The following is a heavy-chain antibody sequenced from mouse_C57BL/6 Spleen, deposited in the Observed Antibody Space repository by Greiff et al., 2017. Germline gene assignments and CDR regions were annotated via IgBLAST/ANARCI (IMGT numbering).Heavy chain of an antibody. D-gene: IGHD1-1*01. CDR3: VGHFYYYGSSYFDY. CDR2: IRSKSNNYAT. V-gene: IGHV10-1*01. J-gene: IGHJ2*01. Sequence: EVLLVESGGGLVQPKGSLKLSCAASGFSFNTYAMNWVRQAPGKGLEWVARIRSKSNNYATYYADSVKDRFTISRADSESMLYLQMNNFKTEDAAMYYCVGHFYYYGSSYFDYWGQGTTLTVSS. CDR1: GFSFNTYA.